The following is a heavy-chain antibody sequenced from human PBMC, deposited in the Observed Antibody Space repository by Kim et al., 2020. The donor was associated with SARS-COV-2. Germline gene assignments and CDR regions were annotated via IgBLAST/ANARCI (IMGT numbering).Heavy chain of an antibody. V-gene: IGHV5-10-1*01. J-gene: IGHJ3*02. D-gene: IGHD1-26*01. CDR2: IDPSDSYT. Sequence: GESLKISCKGSGYSFTSYWISWVRQMPGKGLEWMGRIDPSDSYTNYSPSFQGHVTISADKSISTAYLQWSSLKASDTAMYYCARGGIIVGAPDAFDIWGQGTMVTVSS. CDR1: GYSFTSYW. CDR3: ARGGIIVGAPDAFDI.